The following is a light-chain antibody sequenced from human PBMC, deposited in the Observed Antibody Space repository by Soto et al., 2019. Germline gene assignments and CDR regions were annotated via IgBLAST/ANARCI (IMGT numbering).Light chain of an antibody. CDR1: QDITNY. Sequence: DIQMTQSPSSLSASVGDRVTITCQASQDITNYLNWYQQKPGKAPKLLIFDASNLETGVPSRFSGSGSGTDFTFTITSLQSEDIATYYCQQYGTFPLTFGGGTKVEIK. CDR2: DAS. J-gene: IGKJ4*01. CDR3: QQYGTFPLT. V-gene: IGKV1-33*01.